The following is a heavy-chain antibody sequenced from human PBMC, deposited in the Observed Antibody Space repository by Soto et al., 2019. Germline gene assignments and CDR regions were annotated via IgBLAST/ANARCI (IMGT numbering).Heavy chain of an antibody. D-gene: IGHD6-13*01. Sequence: LSLTCAASGFTFSDYYMSWIRQAPGKGLEWVSYISSSGSTIYYADSVKGRFTISRDNAKNSLYLQMNSLRAEDTAVYYCARVEDSSSWYPFDYWGQGTLVTVSS. V-gene: IGHV3-11*01. CDR1: GFTFSDYY. J-gene: IGHJ4*02. CDR2: ISSSGSTI. CDR3: ARVEDSSSWYPFDY.